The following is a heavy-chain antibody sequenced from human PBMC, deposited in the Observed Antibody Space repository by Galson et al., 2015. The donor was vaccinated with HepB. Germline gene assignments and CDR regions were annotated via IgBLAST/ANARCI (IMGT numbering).Heavy chain of an antibody. Sequence: VKVSCKVSGYTFTDYYMHWVQQAPGKGLEWMGLVDPEDGETIYAEKFQGRVTITADTSTDTAYMELSSLRSEDTAVYYCATGVEDYSNHGAFDIWGQGTMVTVSS. J-gene: IGHJ3*02. CDR2: VDPEDGET. CDR3: ATGVEDYSNHGAFDI. V-gene: IGHV1-69-2*01. D-gene: IGHD4-11*01. CDR1: GYTFTDYY.